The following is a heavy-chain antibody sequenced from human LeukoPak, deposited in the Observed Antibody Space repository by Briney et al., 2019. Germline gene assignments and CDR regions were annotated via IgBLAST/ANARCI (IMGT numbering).Heavy chain of an antibody. CDR3: ARGWGRLRYFDWSPPFDY. D-gene: IGHD3-9*01. J-gene: IGHJ4*02. Sequence: ASVKVSCKASGYTFTGYYMHWVRQAPGQGLEWMGWLNPNSGGTNYALKFQGRVTMTRDTSISTAYMELSRLRSDDTAVYYCARGWGRLRYFDWSPPFDYWGQGTLVTVSS. V-gene: IGHV1-2*02. CDR1: GYTFTGYY. CDR2: LNPNSGGT.